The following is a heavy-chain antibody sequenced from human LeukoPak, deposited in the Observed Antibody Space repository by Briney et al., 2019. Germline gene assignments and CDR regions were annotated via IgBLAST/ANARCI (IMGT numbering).Heavy chain of an antibody. Sequence: ASVKVSCKASGYTFTSYGISWVRQAPGQGLEWMGWISAYNGNTNYAQKLQGRVTMTTDTSTSTACLALRSLRSDDTAVYYCARGTQEMATINFDYWGQGTLVTVSS. CDR1: GYTFTSYG. D-gene: IGHD5-24*01. CDR3: ARGTQEMATINFDY. J-gene: IGHJ4*02. CDR2: ISAYNGNT. V-gene: IGHV1-18*01.